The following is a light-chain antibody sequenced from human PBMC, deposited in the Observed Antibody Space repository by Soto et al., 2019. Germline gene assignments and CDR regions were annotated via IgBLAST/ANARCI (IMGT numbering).Light chain of an antibody. Sequence: EIVLTKSPGTLSLSPGERATFSCRASQSVSSNYLAWYQQKPGQAPRLLIYDASNRATGIPARFSGSGSGTDFTLTISSLEPEDFAVYYCQKYHGAPAFGQGTKVDI. J-gene: IGKJ1*01. CDR3: QKYHGAPA. CDR2: DAS. V-gene: IGKV3-20*01. CDR1: QSVSSNY.